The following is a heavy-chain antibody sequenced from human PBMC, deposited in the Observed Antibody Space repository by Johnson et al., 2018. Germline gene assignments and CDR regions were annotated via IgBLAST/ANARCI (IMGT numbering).Heavy chain of an antibody. Sequence: EVQLVESGGGLVQPGGSXRLSCVASGFNFSSYWMSWVRQAPGKGLEWVSVIYSGGSTYYADSVKGRFPLSRDNSKNTLYLQMNSLRAEDTAVYYCAAAYCGGDCYPIYGENAFDIWGQGTMVTVSS. J-gene: IGHJ3*02. D-gene: IGHD2-21*02. CDR3: AAAYCGGDCYPIYGENAFDI. CDR1: GFNFSSYW. CDR2: IYSGGST. V-gene: IGHV3-66*02.